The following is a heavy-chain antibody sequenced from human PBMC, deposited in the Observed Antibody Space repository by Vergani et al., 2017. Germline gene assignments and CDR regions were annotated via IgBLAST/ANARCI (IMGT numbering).Heavy chain of an antibody. D-gene: IGHD2-21*01. CDR1: GGSISSGGYY. CDR2: IYYSGLT. V-gene: IGHV4-31*03. Sequence: QVRLQESGPGLVKPSQTLSLTCTVSGGSISSGGYYWSWIRQHPGKGLEWIGYIYYSGLTYYNPSLKSRVAISVDTSKNQFSLKVTSVTAADTAVYYCARDGGEYDKDALDVWGQGTKVTVTS. J-gene: IGHJ3*01. CDR3: ARDGGEYDKDALDV.